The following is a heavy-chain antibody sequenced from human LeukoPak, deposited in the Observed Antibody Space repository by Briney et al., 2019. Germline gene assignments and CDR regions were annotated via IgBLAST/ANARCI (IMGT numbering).Heavy chain of an antibody. Sequence: SETLSLTCTVSGGSISSYYLSWIRQPPGKGLEWIGYINYSGSTNYNPSLKSRVTISVDTSNNQFSLKLSIVTAADTAVYYCARGTPIAAAGRYYYYGMDVWGQGTTVTVSS. V-gene: IGHV4-59*01. D-gene: IGHD6-13*01. J-gene: IGHJ6*02. CDR2: INYSGST. CDR3: ARGTPIAAAGRYYYYGMDV. CDR1: GGSISSYY.